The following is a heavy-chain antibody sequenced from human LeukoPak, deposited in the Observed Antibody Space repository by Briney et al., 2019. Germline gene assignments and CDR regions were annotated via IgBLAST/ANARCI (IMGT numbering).Heavy chain of an antibody. Sequence: SETLSLTCTVSGGSISSYYWSLIRQPAGKGLEWIGRIYTSGSTNYNPSLKSRVTMSVDTSKNQFSLKLSSVTAADTAVYYCARGHYDSSGYSPGYYFDYWGQGTLVTVSS. CDR3: ARGHYDSSGYSPGYYFDY. CDR2: IYTSGST. V-gene: IGHV4-4*07. D-gene: IGHD3-22*01. CDR1: GGSISSYY. J-gene: IGHJ4*02.